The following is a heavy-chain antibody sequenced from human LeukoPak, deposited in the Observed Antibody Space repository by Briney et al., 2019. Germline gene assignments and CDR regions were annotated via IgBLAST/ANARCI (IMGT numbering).Heavy chain of an antibody. D-gene: IGHD2/OR15-2a*01. CDR3: AKDKYGDNYFDY. CDR1: GFTFSSYA. Sequence: GGSLRLSCAASGFTFSSYAMSWVRQAPGKGLEWVSAISGSGGSTYYADSVKGRFTISRDNSKNTLYLQMSSLRAEDTAVYYCAKDKYGDNYFDYWGQGTLVTVSS. CDR2: ISGSGGST. V-gene: IGHV3-23*01. J-gene: IGHJ4*02.